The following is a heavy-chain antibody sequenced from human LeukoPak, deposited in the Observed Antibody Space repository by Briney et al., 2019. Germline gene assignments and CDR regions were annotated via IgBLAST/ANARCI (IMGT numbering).Heavy chain of an antibody. CDR1: GGSFSGYY. D-gene: IGHD3-10*01. V-gene: IGHV4-34*01. CDR3: ARVPTYYYGSGTLGY. J-gene: IGHJ4*02. CDR2: INHSGST. Sequence: SETLSLTCAVYGGSFSGYYWSWIRQPPGKGLEWIGEINHSGSTNYNPSLKSRVTISVDTSKNQFSLKLSSVTAADTAVYYCARVPTYYYGSGTLGYWGQGTLVTVSS.